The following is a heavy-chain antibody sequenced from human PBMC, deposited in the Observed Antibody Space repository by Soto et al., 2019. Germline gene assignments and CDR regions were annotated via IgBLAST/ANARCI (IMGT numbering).Heavy chain of an antibody. CDR2: ISYDGSNK. J-gene: IGHJ6*02. Sequence: QVQLVESGGGVVHPGRSLRLSCAASGFTFSSYAMHWVHQAPGKGLEWVAVISYDGSNKYYADSVKGRFTFSRDNFMNTLDLQMNSLRAEDTAVYYCALPLHSSGWYWYYYYGMDVWGQGTTVTVSS. CDR3: ALPLHSSGWYWYYYYGMDV. CDR1: GFTFSSYA. V-gene: IGHV3-30-3*01. D-gene: IGHD6-19*01.